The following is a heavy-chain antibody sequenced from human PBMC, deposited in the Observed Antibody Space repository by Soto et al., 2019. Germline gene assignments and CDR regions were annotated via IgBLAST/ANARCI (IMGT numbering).Heavy chain of an antibody. CDR3: ARAVHKLWFGELSSGYYYGMDV. Sequence: SETLSLTCAVSGGSISSSNWWSWVRQPPGKGLEWIGEIYHSGSTNYNPSLKSRVTISVDKSKNQFSLKLSSVTAADTAVYYCARAVHKLWFGELSSGYYYGMDVWGQGTTVTVSS. CDR2: IYHSGST. J-gene: IGHJ6*02. D-gene: IGHD3-10*01. CDR1: GGSISSSNW. V-gene: IGHV4-4*02.